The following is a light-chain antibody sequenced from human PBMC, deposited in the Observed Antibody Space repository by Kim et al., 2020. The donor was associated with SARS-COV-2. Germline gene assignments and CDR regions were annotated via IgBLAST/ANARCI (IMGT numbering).Light chain of an antibody. Sequence: SVSPGQTASITCSGDKLGDKYACWYQQKPGQSPGLVIYKDSKRPSGIPERFSGSNSGNTATLTISGNRAMVEDDYYCQAFDSSTPVFGGVTQLTVL. CDR3: QAFDSSTPV. J-gene: IGLJ3*02. CDR1: KLGDKY. V-gene: IGLV3-1*01. CDR2: KDS.